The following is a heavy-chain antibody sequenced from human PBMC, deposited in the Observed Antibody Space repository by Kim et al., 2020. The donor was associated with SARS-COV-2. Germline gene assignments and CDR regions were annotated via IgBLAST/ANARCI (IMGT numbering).Heavy chain of an antibody. CDR3: ARASYYLDY. J-gene: IGHJ4*02. Sequence: GGPASTPSHKSRVTISVDTSKKQISLMLSSVTAADTAVYYCARASYYLDYWGQGTLVTASS. CDR2: GGP. V-gene: IGHV4-39*01.